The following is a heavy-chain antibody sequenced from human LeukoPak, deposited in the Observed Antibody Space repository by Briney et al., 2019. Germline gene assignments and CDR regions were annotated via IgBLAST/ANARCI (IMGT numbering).Heavy chain of an antibody. J-gene: IGHJ5*02. V-gene: IGHV1-2*06. CDR2: INPNRGGT. CDR1: VYIFTGYY. D-gene: IGHD3-3*01. CDR3: ARDYDFWSGNNWFDP. Sequence: GASVKVSCKASVYIFTGYYMHGVRQAPGQGREWMGRINPNRGGTNNAQKFQGRVTMTRDTSISTAYMELSRLRSDDTAVYYCARDYDFWSGNNWFDPWGQGTLVTVSS.